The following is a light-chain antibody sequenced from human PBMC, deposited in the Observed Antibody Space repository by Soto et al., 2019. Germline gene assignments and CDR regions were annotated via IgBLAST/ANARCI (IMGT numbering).Light chain of an antibody. V-gene: IGKV3-11*01. CDR2: DAS. J-gene: IGKJ2*01. CDR3: QQRSNWPLYT. CDR1: QDVSSY. Sequence: EIVLTQSPATLSLSPGERATLSCRASQDVSSYLAWYQQKPGQAPRLLIYDASNRATGIPARFSGSGSGTDFTLTISSLEPEDFVMYYCQQRSNWPLYTFGQGTKLEIK.